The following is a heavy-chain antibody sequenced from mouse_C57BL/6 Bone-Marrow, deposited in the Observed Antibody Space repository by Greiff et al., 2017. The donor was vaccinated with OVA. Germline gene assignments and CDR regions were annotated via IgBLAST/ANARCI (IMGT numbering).Heavy chain of an antibody. CDR2: SRNKANDYTT. Sequence: EVKLVESGGGLVQSGRSLRLSCAPSGFTFSDFYMEWVRQAPGKGLEWIAASRNKANDYTTEYSASVKGRFIVSRDTSQSILYLQMNALRADDTAIYYCARDDYYWYFDVWGTGTTVTVSS. V-gene: IGHV7-1*01. CDR3: ARDDYYWYFDV. CDR1: GFTFSDFY. J-gene: IGHJ1*03.